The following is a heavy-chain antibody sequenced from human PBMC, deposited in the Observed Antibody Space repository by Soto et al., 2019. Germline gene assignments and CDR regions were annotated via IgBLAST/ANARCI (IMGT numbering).Heavy chain of an antibody. V-gene: IGHV4-59*01. D-gene: IGHD3-9*01. CDR3: ARGDYDILTGYYYYGMDV. CDR2: IYYSGST. J-gene: IGHJ6*02. Sequence: PDTLSLTCTVSGGSLSSYYWSCIRQPPGKGLEWIGYIYYSGSTNYNPSLKSRVTISVDTSKNQFPLKLSSVTAADTAVYYCARGDYDILTGYYYYGMDVWGQGTTVTVSS. CDR1: GGSLSSYY.